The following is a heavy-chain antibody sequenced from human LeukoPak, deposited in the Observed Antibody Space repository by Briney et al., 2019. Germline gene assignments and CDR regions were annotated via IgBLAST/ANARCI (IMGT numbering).Heavy chain of an antibody. D-gene: IGHD3-10*01. V-gene: IGHV3-30*02. CDR3: AKDTWPREGINY. Sequence: PGGSLRLSCAASGFTFSSYGMHWVRQAPGKGLEWVTFIRSDGNNKYYADFVKGRFTISRDNSKNTLYLQMNSLRPEDTAVYYCAKDTWPREGINYWGQGILVTVSS. CDR2: IRSDGNNK. CDR1: GFTFSSYG. J-gene: IGHJ4*02.